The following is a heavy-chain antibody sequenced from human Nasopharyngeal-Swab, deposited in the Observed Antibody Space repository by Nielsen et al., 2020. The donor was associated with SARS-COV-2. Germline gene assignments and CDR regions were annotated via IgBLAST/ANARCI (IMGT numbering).Heavy chain of an antibody. CDR2: IRSKANNYAT. D-gene: IGHD3-3*01. Sequence: GGSLRLFCAASGFSFSGSAMHWVRQASGKGLEWLGRIRSKANNYATSYAASVEGKFTISRDDSKNTAYLQMNSLITEDTAMYFCSGHYFDFWSGYHPLDYWSQGALVTVSS. V-gene: IGHV3-73*01. CDR3: SGHYFDFWSGYHPLDY. J-gene: IGHJ4*02. CDR1: GFSFSGSA.